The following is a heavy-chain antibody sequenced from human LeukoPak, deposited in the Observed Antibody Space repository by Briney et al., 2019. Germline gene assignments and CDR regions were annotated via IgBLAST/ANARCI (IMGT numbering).Heavy chain of an antibody. V-gene: IGHV1-69*05. CDR3: ASGTYYDFWSGYPLDY. D-gene: IGHD3-3*01. CDR2: IIPIFGTA. J-gene: IGHJ4*02. CDR1: GGTFSSYA. Sequence: SVKVSCKASGGTFSSYAISWVRQAPGQGLEWMGRIIPIFGTAKYAQKFQGRVAITTDESTSTAYMELSSLRSEDTAVYYCASGTYYDFWSGYPLDYWGQGTLVTVSS.